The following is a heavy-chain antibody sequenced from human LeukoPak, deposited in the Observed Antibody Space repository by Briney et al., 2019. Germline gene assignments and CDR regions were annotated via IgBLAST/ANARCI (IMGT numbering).Heavy chain of an antibody. V-gene: IGHV3-30*18. CDR1: GFTFSSYG. CDR2: ISYDGSNK. J-gene: IGHJ5*02. Sequence: GGSLGPSCAASGFTFSSYGMHWVRQAPGKGLEWVAVISYDGSNKYYADSVKGRFTISRDNSKNTLYLQMNSLRAEDTAVYYCAKGSYDFWSGYWLRVLYNWFDPWGQGTLVTVSS. D-gene: IGHD3-3*01. CDR3: AKGSYDFWSGYWLRVLYNWFDP.